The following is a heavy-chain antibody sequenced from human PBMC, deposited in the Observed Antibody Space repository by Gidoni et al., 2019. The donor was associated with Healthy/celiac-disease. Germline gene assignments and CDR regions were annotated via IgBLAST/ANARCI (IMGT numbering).Heavy chain of an antibody. CDR1: GFTFRSYG. D-gene: IGHD3-10*01. CDR3: ARALGPYGSGSYSGMDV. Sequence: QVQLVASGGGVVQPGRSLRLSCAASGFTFRSYGMHWVRQAPGKGLEWVAVIWYDGSNKYYADSVKGRFTISRDNSKNTLYLQMNSLRAEDTAVYYCARALGPYGSGSYSGMDVWGQGTTVTVSS. V-gene: IGHV3-33*01. J-gene: IGHJ6*02. CDR2: IWYDGSNK.